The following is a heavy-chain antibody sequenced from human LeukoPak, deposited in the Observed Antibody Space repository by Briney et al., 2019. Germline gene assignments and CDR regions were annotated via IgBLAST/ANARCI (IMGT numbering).Heavy chain of an antibody. CDR2: IFYSGIT. V-gene: IGHV4-59*01. D-gene: IGHD1-7*01. CDR3: ARTNPWELKYYFYY. J-gene: IGHJ4*02. CDR1: GHSITSYF. Sequence: SETLSLICTVSGHSITSYFWSWIRHPPGKGLEWVGYIFYSGITNYNPSIKSRVTISVDTSKNQFSLKLSSVTAADTAVYYCARTNPWELKYYFYYWGQGTLVTVSS.